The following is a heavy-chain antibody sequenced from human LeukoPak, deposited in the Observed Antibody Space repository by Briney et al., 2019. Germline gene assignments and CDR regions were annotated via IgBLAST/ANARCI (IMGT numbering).Heavy chain of an antibody. V-gene: IGHV4-39*07. Sequence: SETLSLTCTVSGGSISSPNYYWAWVRQPPGKGQEWIGSISYSVSAHYYPSLKSRVTMSVDTSKNQFSLKLSSVTAADTAVYYCARDISSGWFFDYWGQGTLVTVSS. CDR1: GGSISSPNYY. D-gene: IGHD6-19*01. J-gene: IGHJ4*02. CDR3: ARDISSGWFFDY. CDR2: ISYSVSA.